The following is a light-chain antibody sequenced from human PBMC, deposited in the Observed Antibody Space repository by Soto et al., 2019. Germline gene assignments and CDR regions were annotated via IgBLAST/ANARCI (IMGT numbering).Light chain of an antibody. CDR2: GAS. Sequence: EIVMTQSPATLSVSPGERATLSCGASQSVSSNLAWYQQKPGQAPRLLIYGASTRATGIPARFSGSGSGKEFILTISSLQSEDFVVYYCQQYDNWPRTFGQGTKVEIK. V-gene: IGKV3-15*01. CDR3: QQYDNWPRT. CDR1: QSVSSN. J-gene: IGKJ1*01.